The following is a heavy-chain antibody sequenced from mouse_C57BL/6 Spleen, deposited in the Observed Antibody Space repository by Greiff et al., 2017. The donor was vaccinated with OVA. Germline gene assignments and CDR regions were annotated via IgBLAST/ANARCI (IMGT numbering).Heavy chain of an antibody. CDR2: ISDGGSYT. CDR1: GFTFSSYA. Sequence: EVKLVESGGGLVKPGGSLKLSCAASGFTFSSYAMSWVRQTPEKRLEWVATISDGGSYTYYPDNVKGRFTISRDNAKNNLYLQMSHLKSEDTAMYYCATDSSCYYAMDDWGQGTSVTVSS. V-gene: IGHV5-4*01. CDR3: ATDSSCYYAMDD. D-gene: IGHD3-2*02. J-gene: IGHJ4*01.